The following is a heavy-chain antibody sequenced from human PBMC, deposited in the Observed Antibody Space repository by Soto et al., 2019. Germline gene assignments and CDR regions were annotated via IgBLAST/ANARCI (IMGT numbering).Heavy chain of an antibody. CDR1: GFTFSSYG. CDR2: ISYDGSNK. Sequence: GGSLRLSCAASGFTFSSYGMHWVRQAPGKGLEWVAVISYDGSNKYYADSVKGRFTISRDNSKNTLYLQMNSLRAEDTAVYYCAKGVHYIVVVPAARENYYYYYMDVWGKGTTVTVSS. CDR3: AKGVHYIVVVPAARENYYYYYMDV. V-gene: IGHV3-30*18. D-gene: IGHD2-2*01. J-gene: IGHJ6*03.